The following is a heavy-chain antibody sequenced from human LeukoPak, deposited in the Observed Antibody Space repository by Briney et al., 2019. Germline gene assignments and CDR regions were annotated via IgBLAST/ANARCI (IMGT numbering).Heavy chain of an antibody. V-gene: IGHV1-69*05. CDR1: GYTFTSYY. J-gene: IGHJ5*02. CDR2: IIPIFGTA. D-gene: IGHD6-13*01. CDR3: ARSYSSSWLGGFDP. Sequence: SVKVSCKASGYTFTSYYMHWVRQAPGQGLEWMGGIIPIFGTANYAQKFQGRVTITTDESTSTAYMELSSLRSEDTAVYYCARSYSSSWLGGFDPWGQGTLVTVSS.